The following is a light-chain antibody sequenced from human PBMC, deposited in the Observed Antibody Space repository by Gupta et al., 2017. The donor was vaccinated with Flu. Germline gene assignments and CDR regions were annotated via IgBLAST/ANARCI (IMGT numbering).Light chain of an antibody. V-gene: IGKV3-15*01. CDR1: QSVSYN. CDR2: GAS. Sequence: EIVMTQSPVTLSVSPGDRATLSCRASQSVSYNLAWYQQRPGQAPMLLIYGASIRATGIKARFSGSGDGTEFTLTMSSRQSEDVAVYYCQQVTNAHPMYTFGQGTKIDIK. CDR3: QQVTNAHPMYT. J-gene: IGKJ2*01.